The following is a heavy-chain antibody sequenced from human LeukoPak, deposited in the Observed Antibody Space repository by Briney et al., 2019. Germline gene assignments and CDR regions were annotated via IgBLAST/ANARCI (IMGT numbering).Heavy chain of an antibody. CDR3: ARYSYGGYYFDY. V-gene: IGHV4-59*01. D-gene: IGHD5-18*01. CDR1: GDSINSYY. J-gene: IGHJ4*02. Sequence: SETLSLTCTVSGDSINSYYWSWIRQPPGKGLEWLGYIYYSGSTNYNPSLKSRVTISVDTSKNQFSLNLSSVTAADTAVYYCARYSYGGYYFDYWGQGTLVTVSS. CDR2: IYYSGST.